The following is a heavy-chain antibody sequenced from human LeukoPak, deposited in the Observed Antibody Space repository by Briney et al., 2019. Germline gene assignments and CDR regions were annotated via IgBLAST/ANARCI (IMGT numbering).Heavy chain of an antibody. CDR2: ISSSRTYI. CDR3: ARGDSSGWYGN. Sequence: GGSLRLSCAASGFTFSSFSVNWVRQAPGKGLEWVSSISSSRTYIYYADSVKGRFTISRDNAKNSLYLQMNSLRAEDTAVYYCARGDSSGWYGNWGQGTLVTVSS. J-gene: IGHJ4*02. D-gene: IGHD6-19*01. CDR1: GFTFSSFS. V-gene: IGHV3-21*04.